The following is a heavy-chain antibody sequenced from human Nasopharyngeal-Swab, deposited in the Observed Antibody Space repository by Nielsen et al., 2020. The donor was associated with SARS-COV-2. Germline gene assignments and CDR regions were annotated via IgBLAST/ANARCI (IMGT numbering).Heavy chain of an antibody. D-gene: IGHD2-2*01. V-gene: IGHV1-18*01. CDR3: ASNPLYCSSTSCYHDAFDI. CDR2: ISAYNGNT. Sequence: AAVNVSCKASGYSFTSYGISWVRQAPGQGLEWMGWISAYNGNTNYAQKLQGRVTMTTDTSTSTAYMELRSLRSDDTAVYYCASNPLYCSSTSCYHDAFDIWGQGTMVTVSS. J-gene: IGHJ3*02. CDR1: GYSFTSYG.